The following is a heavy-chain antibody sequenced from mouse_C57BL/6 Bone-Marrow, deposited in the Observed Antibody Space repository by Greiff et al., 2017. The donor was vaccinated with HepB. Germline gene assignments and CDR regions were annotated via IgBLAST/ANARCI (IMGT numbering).Heavy chain of an antibody. J-gene: IGHJ2*01. Sequence: EVKLMDSGGGLVQSGRSLRLSCATSGFTFSDFYMEWVRQAPGKGLEWIAASRNKANDYTTEYSASVKGRFIVSRDTSQSILYLQMNALRAEDTAIYYCARERYYGYFDYWGQGTTLTVSS. CDR1: GFTFSDFY. V-gene: IGHV7-1*01. D-gene: IGHD1-1*01. CDR3: ARERYYGYFDY. CDR2: SRNKANDYTT.